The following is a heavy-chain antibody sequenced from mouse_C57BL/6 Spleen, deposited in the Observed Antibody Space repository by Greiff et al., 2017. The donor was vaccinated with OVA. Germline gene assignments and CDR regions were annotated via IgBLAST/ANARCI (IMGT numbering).Heavy chain of an antibody. D-gene: IGHD4-1*01. Sequence: EVKVVESGGGLVQPKGSLKLSCAASGFTFNTYAMHWVRQAPGKGLEWVAAIRSKSSDYATYYTASVKDRFTISRDDSQSILYLQMNTLKTEDTAMYYCVRDSELGPLAYWGQGTLVTVSA. V-gene: IGHV10-3*01. CDR1: GFTFNTYA. CDR3: VRDSELGPLAY. CDR2: IRSKSSDYAT. J-gene: IGHJ3*01.